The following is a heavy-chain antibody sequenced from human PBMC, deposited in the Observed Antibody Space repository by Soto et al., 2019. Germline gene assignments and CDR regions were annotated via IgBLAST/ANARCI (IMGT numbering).Heavy chain of an antibody. CDR2: IFYAGDT. CDR1: GESIATGAFY. J-gene: IGHJ5*02. V-gene: IGHV4-31*03. D-gene: IGHD4-17*01. Sequence: LXLTGTVSGESIATGAFYWSWIRLQSGKGPEWCGSIFYAGDTYYNPSLNSRVEISLDGSQNQFSLNLRSVTAADTAVYYCAREGDYRTWFEPWGPGTLVTVSS. CDR3: AREGDYRTWFEP.